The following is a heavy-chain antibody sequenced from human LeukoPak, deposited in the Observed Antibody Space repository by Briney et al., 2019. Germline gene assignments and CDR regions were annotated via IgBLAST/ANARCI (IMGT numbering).Heavy chain of an antibody. CDR3: ARGLYSSSSYDY. CDR2: IYHSGST. Sequence: SETLSLTCTVSGYSISSSYYWGWIRQPPGKGLEWFGSIYHSGSTYYNPSLKSRVTISVDTSKNQFSLGLSSVTAADTAVYYCARGLYSSSSYDYWGQGTLVTVSS. V-gene: IGHV4-38-2*02. D-gene: IGHD6-6*01. J-gene: IGHJ4*02. CDR1: GYSISSSYY.